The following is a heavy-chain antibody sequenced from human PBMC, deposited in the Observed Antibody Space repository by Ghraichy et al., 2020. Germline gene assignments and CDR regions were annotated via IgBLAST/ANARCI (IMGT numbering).Heavy chain of an antibody. D-gene: IGHD3-3*01. CDR1: GGSISSGGYY. Sequence: SETLSLTCTVSGGSISSGGYYWSWIRQHPGKGLEWIGYIYYSGSTYYNPSLKSRVTISVDTSKNQFSLKLSSVTAADTAVYYCARLYYDFWSGYPLYYFDYWGQGTLVTVSS. CDR3: ARLYYDFWSGYPLYYFDY. J-gene: IGHJ4*02. V-gene: IGHV4-31*03. CDR2: IYYSGST.